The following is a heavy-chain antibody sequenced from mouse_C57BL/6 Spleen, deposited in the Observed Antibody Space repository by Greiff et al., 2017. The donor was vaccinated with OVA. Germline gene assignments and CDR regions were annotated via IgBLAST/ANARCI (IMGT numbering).Heavy chain of an antibody. CDR3: VSSLYYFDY. J-gene: IGHJ2*01. V-gene: IGHV10-1*01. CDR1: GFSFNTYA. Sequence: GGGLVQPKGSLKLSCAASGFSFNTYAMNWVRQAPGKGLEWVARIRSKSNNYATYYADSVKDRFTISRDDSESMLYLQMNNLKTEDTAMYYCVSSLYYFDYWGQGTTLTVSS. CDR2: IRSKSNNYAT. D-gene: IGHD6-1*01.